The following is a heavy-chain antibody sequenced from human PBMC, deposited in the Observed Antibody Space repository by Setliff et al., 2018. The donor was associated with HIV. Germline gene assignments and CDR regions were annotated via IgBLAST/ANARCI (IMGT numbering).Heavy chain of an antibody. CDR3: AIVWSGSYYY. V-gene: IGHV1-2*04. J-gene: IGHJ4*02. CDR1: GYTFTGYY. D-gene: IGHD1-26*01. Sequence: GASVKVSCKASGYTFTGYYMHWVRQAPGQGLEWMGWINPNSGGTNYAQKFQGWVTMTRGTSISTAYMELSGLRSDDTAVYYCAIVWSGSYYYWGQGTLVTVSS. CDR2: INPNSGGT.